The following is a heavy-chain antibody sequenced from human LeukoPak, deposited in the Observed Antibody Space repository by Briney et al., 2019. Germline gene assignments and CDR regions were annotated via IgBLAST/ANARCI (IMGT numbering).Heavy chain of an antibody. Sequence: ASVKVSCKASGYTFTSYYMHWVRQAPGQGLEWMGIINPSGGSTSYAQKFQGRVTMTRDTSTSTVYMELSSLRSEDTAVYYCASYYDSSGYEYYFDYWGQGTLVTVSS. J-gene: IGHJ4*02. V-gene: IGHV1-46*01. CDR2: INPSGGST. CDR1: GYTFTSYY. CDR3: ASYYDSSGYEYYFDY. D-gene: IGHD3-22*01.